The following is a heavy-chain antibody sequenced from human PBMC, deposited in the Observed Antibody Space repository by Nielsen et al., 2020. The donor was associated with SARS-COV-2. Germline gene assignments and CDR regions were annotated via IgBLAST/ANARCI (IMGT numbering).Heavy chain of an antibody. D-gene: IGHD6-13*01. CDR1: GFSFSESY. J-gene: IGHJ3*02. CDR2: ITSSGSNI. V-gene: IGHV3-11*01. Sequence: GESLKISCAASGFSFSESYMSWIRQAPGKGLEWISHITSSGSNIYYADSVKGRFTISRDNVKNSLYLQMNSLRIEDTALYYCTKDKIIVAAGSCAFDTWGQGTIVTVSS. CDR3: TKDKIIVAAGSCAFDT.